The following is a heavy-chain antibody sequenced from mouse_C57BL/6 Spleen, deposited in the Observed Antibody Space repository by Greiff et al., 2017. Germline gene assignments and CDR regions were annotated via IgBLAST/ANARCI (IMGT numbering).Heavy chain of an antibody. D-gene: IGHD1-1*01. J-gene: IGHJ4*01. CDR1: GFTFSDYY. V-gene: IGHV5-16*01. CDR2: INYDGSST. Sequence: EVHLVESEGGLVQPGSSMKLSCTASGFTFSDYYMAWVRQVPEKGLEWVANINYDGSSTYYLDSLKSRFIISRDNAKNILYLQMSRLKSEDTAKYYCARVGGYYGSRDAMDYWGQGTSVTVSS. CDR3: ARVGGYYGSRDAMDY.